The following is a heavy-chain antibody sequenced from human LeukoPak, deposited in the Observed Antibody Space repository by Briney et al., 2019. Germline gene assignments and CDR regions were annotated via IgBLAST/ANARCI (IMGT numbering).Heavy chain of an antibody. D-gene: IGHD6-13*01. J-gene: IGHJ4*02. CDR3: ARERRYSSRTGIDY. CDR2: ISAYNGNT. Sequence: GASVKVSCKASGYTFTSYGTSWVRQAPGQGLEWMGWISAYNGNTNYAQKLQGRVTMTTDTSTGTAYMELRSLRSDDTAVYYCARERRYSSRTGIDYWGQGTLVTVSS. CDR1: GYTFTSYG. V-gene: IGHV1-18*01.